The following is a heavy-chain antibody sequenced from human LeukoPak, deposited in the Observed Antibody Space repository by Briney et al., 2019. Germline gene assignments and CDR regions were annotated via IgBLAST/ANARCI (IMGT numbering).Heavy chain of an antibody. D-gene: IGHD6-19*01. CDR1: GYTFTNYG. CDR3: ARREQWLVGDDY. J-gene: IGHJ4*02. V-gene: IGHV1-18*01. CDR2: INTYNGNT. Sequence: AXVKVSCKASGYTFTNYGISWVRQAPGQGLEWMGWINTYNGNTNYAQKLRGRGTMTTDTSTSTAYMELRSLRSDDTAVYYCARREQWLVGDDYWGQGTLVTVSS.